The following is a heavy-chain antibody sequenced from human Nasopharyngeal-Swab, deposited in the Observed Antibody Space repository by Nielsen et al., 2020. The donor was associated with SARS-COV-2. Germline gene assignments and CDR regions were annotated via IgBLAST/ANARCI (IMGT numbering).Heavy chain of an antibody. Sequence: GESLTISCAASGFTFSSYAMSWVRQAPGKGLEWVSAISGSGDSTYYADSVKGRFTISRDNSKNTLYLQMNSLRAEDTAVYYCAKQLLWFGELLDMFDYWGQGTLVTVSS. V-gene: IGHV3-23*01. J-gene: IGHJ4*02. CDR1: GFTFSSYA. CDR2: ISGSGDST. D-gene: IGHD3-10*01. CDR3: AKQLLWFGELLDMFDY.